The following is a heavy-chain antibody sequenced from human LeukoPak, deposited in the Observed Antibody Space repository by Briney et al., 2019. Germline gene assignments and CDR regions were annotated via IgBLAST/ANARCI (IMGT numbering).Heavy chain of an antibody. D-gene: IGHD6-6*01. J-gene: IGHJ3*02. CDR1: GFTFSDYY. V-gene: IGHV4-34*08. CDR3: AIPSLDAFDI. Sequence: PGGSLRLSCAASGFTFSDYYMSWIRQPPGKGLEWIGEINHSGSTNYNPSLKSRVTISVDTSKNQFSLKLSSVTAADTAVYYCAIPSLDAFDIWGQGTMVTVSS. CDR2: INHSGST.